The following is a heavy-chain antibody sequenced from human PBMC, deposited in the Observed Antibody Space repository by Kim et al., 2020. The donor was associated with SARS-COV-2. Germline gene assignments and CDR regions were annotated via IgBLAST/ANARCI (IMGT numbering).Heavy chain of an antibody. CDR2: KQEGSEK. V-gene: IGHV3-7*01. Sequence: KQEGSEKYYMYSVKGRFTISRDNAKNSLYLQMNSLRVEDTAVYYCASGAYWGQGTLVTVSS. J-gene: IGHJ4*02. D-gene: IGHD3-16*01. CDR3: ASGAY.